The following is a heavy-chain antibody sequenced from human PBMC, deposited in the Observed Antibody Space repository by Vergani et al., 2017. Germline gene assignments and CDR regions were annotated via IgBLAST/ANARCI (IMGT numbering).Heavy chain of an antibody. V-gene: IGHV4-31*11. CDR3: ARVDTQVPATSHFYYMDV. Sequence: QVQLQESGPGVVKPSQTLSLTCAVSGGSISSGYHFWTWIRPRPGKGLEWIGYIFYSGTTYGNPSLRSRLTISVDTSQNPFSLKLGSVTAADTAVYYCARVDTQVPATSHFYYMDVWGKGTTVVVSS. J-gene: IGHJ6*03. CDR2: IFYSGTT. D-gene: IGHD6-25*01. CDR1: GGSISSGYHF.